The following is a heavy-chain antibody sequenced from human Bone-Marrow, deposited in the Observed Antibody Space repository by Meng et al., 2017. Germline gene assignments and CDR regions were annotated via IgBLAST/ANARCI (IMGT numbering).Heavy chain of an antibody. Sequence: QVHLQRWGAGLLKASETLSLTCAVYGGSFSRGGYYWSWIRQHPGKGLEWIGYVYYSGTTDYNPSLKSRVTISADTSKNQFSLKLSAVTAADTAVYYCASTYYYDSTGPNWFGPWGQGTLVTVSS. CDR1: GGSFSRGGYY. CDR3: ASTYYYDSTGPNWFGP. CDR2: VYYSGTT. D-gene: IGHD3-22*01. J-gene: IGHJ5*02. V-gene: IGHV4-31*11.